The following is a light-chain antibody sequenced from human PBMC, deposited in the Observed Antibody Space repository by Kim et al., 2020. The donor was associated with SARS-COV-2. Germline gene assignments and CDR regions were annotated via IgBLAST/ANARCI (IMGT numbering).Light chain of an antibody. CDR1: QSVSSSY. J-gene: IGKJ4*01. CDR3: QQYRSSLT. Sequence: LSPGESATLSCRASQSVSSSYLAWYQQKPGQAPRLLIYGASSRATGIPDRFSGSRSGTDFTLTISRLEPEDFAVYYCQQYRSSLTFGGGTKVEIK. CDR2: GAS. V-gene: IGKV3-20*01.